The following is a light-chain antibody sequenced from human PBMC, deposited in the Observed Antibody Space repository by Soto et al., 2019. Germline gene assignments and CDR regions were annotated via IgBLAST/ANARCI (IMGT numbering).Light chain of an antibody. V-gene: IGKV1-27*01. CDR3: QKYNSAPHT. Sequence: DIQMTQSPSSLSASVGDRVTITCRASQGISNYLAWYQRKPGKVPKLLIYSASTLQSGVPPRFSGSGSGTDFTLTISSLQPEDVATYYCQKYNSAPHTFGQGTKLEIK. CDR2: SAS. CDR1: QGISNY. J-gene: IGKJ2*01.